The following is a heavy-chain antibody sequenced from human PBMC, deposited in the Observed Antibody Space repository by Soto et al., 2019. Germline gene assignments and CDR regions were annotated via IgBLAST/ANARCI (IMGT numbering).Heavy chain of an antibody. J-gene: IGHJ5*02. V-gene: IGHV3-23*01. CDR3: AKDQAYLPYQNNYFDP. CDR1: GFTFSSYA. CDR2: ISGSGGST. Sequence: GGSLRLSCAASGFTFSSYAMTWVRQAPGKGLEWVSVISGSGGSTYYAESVKGRFTISRDNSKNTLYIQMNSLRAEDTAVYYCAKDQAYLPYQNNYFDPWGQGT. D-gene: IGHD2-2*01.